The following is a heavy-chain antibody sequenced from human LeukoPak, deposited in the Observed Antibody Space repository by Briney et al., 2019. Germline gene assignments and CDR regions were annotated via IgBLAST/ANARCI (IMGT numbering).Heavy chain of an antibody. J-gene: IGHJ5*02. CDR2: IIPIFGTA. V-gene: IGHV1-69*05. CDR3: ARHIVVVVAATLGNWFDP. Sequence: GASVKVPCKTSGGTFSSSAISWVRQAPGQGLEWMGGIIPIFGTANYAQKLQGRVTMTTDTSTSTAYMELRSLRSDDTAVYYCARHIVVVVAATLGNWFDPWGQGTLVTVSS. CDR1: GGTFSSSA. D-gene: IGHD2-15*01.